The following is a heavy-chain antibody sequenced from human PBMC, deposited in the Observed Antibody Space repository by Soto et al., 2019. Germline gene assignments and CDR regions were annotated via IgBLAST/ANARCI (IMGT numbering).Heavy chain of an antibody. CDR1: GGSISSGGYY. D-gene: IGHD5-12*01. CDR2: IYYSGST. J-gene: IGHJ3*02. CDR3: ARFSGYDLDAFDI. Sequence: SETLSLTCTVSGGSISSGGYYWSWIRQHPGKGLEWIGYIYYSGSTYYNPSLKSRVTISVDTSKNQFSLKLSSVTAADTAVYYCARFSGYDLDAFDIWGQGTMVTVSS. V-gene: IGHV4-31*03.